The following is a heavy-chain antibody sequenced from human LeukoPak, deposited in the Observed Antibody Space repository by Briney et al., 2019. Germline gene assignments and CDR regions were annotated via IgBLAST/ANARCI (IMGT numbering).Heavy chain of an antibody. CDR1: GFTVSSNH. V-gene: IGHV3-53*01. CDR3: ARGPYSGSYWGGFDY. Sequence: PGGSLRLSCAASGFTVSSNHMSWVRQAPGKGLEWVSVIYGGGTTYYADSVQGRFTISRDNSKNTLYLQMNTLRAEDTAVYYCARGPYSGSYWGGFDYWGQGTLVTVSS. CDR2: IYGGGTT. D-gene: IGHD1-26*01. J-gene: IGHJ4*02.